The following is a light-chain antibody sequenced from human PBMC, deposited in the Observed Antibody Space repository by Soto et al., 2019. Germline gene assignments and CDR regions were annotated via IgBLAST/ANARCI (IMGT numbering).Light chain of an antibody. Sequence: DIVMTQSPDSLAVSLGERATINCKSSQSVLYSSNNKNYLAWYQQNPGQPPKLLIYWASTRESGVPDRFSGCGSGTDFTLTNTTLQAEDVAVYYCQQDYSAPSWTFGQGTKVEIK. CDR2: WAS. CDR1: QSVLYSSNNKNY. CDR3: QQDYSAPSWT. J-gene: IGKJ1*01. V-gene: IGKV4-1*01.